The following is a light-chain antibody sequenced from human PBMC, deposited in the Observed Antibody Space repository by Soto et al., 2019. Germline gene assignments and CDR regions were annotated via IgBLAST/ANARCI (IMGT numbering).Light chain of an antibody. CDR1: QSVSSN. Sequence: EIVMTQSPATLSVSPGERATLSCRASQSVSSNLAWYQQKPGQAPTLLIYGASTSATGIPARCSGSGSGTEFTLTISSLQSEDFAVYYCQQYNNWPSAWTFGQGTKVDIK. J-gene: IGKJ1*01. CDR3: QQYNNWPSAWT. CDR2: GAS. V-gene: IGKV3-15*01.